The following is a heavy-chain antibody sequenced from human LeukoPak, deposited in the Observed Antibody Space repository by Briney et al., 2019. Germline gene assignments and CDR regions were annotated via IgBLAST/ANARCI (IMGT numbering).Heavy chain of an antibody. D-gene: IGHD6-13*01. V-gene: IGHV3-23*01. Sequence: GGSLRLSCAASGFTFSNYGMSWVRQAPGKGLDWVSRISASGGSTYYADSVKGRFTISRDNSKNTLYLQMNSLRAEDTAVYYCAKAGYSSSWYRNFDYWGQGTLVTVSS. CDR1: GFTFSNYG. J-gene: IGHJ4*02. CDR2: ISASGGST. CDR3: AKAGYSSSWYRNFDY.